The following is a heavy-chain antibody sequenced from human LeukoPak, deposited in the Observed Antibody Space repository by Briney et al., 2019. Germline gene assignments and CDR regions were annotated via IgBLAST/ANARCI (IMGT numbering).Heavy chain of an antibody. J-gene: IGHJ4*02. CDR2: ISGSGGST. CDR3: AKRSPSGGSCYRY. V-gene: IGHV3-23*01. CDR1: GFTFSSYG. Sequence: GGSLRLSCAASGFTFSSYGMSWVRQAPGEGLEWVASISGSGGSTYYADSVKGRFTIARDNSKNTLYLQMNSLRAEDTAVYYCAKRSPSGGSCYRYWGQGTLVTVSS. D-gene: IGHD2-15*01.